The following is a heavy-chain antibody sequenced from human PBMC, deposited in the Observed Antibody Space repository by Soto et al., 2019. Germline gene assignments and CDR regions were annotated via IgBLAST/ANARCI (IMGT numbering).Heavy chain of an antibody. V-gene: IGHV1-8*01. Sequence: QVQLVQSGAEVKKPGASVKVSCKASGYTFTSYDINWLRQATGQGLAWMGWMNPNSGNTGYSQKLQGRVTLTRNTPIRTASRELSSRRSEDTALYYGAREGGRGMDVWGQGTTVTVSS. CDR3: AREGGRGMDV. J-gene: IGHJ6*02. CDR1: GYTFTSYD. D-gene: IGHD3-16*01. CDR2: MNPNSGNT.